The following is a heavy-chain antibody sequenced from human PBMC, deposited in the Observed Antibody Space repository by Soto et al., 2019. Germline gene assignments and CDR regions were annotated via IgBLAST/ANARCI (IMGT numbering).Heavy chain of an antibody. CDR1: GFSLSTTGVG. Sequence: QITLKESGPTLVKPTQTLTLTCTFSGFSLSTTGVGVGWIRQPPGKALEWLALIHWDDDKRYSPILQSRLTITRDTSKTQVVLTMTNMDPVDTATYYCIYKRGTSFDFWGRGTLVTVSS. J-gene: IGHJ2*01. CDR3: IYKRGTSFDF. V-gene: IGHV2-5*02. D-gene: IGHD1-1*01. CDR2: IHWDDDK.